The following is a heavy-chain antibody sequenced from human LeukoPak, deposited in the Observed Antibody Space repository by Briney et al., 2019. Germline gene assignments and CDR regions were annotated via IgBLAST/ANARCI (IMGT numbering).Heavy chain of an antibody. CDR3: AKLAYCGGDCYSDLPYYYYGMDV. CDR1: GGSSSGYY. J-gene: IGHJ6*02. D-gene: IGHD2-21*02. CDR2: INRGGRT. Sequence: SETLSLTCAVYGGSSSGYYCSWIRQPPGKGLEWIGEINRGGRTDYNPSLKSRVAMSVDTSKNQFSLKLSSVTAADTAVYYCAKLAYCGGDCYSDLPYYYYGMDVWGQGTTVTVSS. V-gene: IGHV4-34*01.